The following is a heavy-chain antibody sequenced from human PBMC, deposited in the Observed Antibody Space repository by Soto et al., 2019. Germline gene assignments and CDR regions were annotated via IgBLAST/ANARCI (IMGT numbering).Heavy chain of an antibody. CDR2: INHSGST. Sequence: PSETLSLTCAVYGGSFSGYYWSWIRQPPGKGLEWIGEINHSGSTNYNPSLKSRVTISVDTSKNQFSLKLSSVTAADTAVYYCARFIAVAALRRAFEIWGQGTMVTVSS. CDR3: ARFIAVAALRRAFEI. J-gene: IGHJ3*02. V-gene: IGHV4-34*01. CDR1: GGSFSGYY. D-gene: IGHD6-19*01.